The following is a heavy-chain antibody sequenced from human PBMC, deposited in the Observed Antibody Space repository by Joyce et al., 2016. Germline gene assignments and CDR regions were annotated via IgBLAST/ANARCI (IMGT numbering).Heavy chain of an antibody. CDR1: GYRFPSYW. Sequence: EVQLVQSGAEVKKPGESLKISCKGSGYRFPSYWIGWVRQMPGKGLEWMGIIYLDDYDTRYSPAFQGQVTISADKSISTAYLQGSSLKASDTAMYYCARRPYEYDSSGYYYFDNWGQGTLVTVSS. D-gene: IGHD3-22*01. CDR2: IYLDDYDT. CDR3: ARRPYEYDSSGYYYFDN. V-gene: IGHV5-51*01. J-gene: IGHJ4*02.